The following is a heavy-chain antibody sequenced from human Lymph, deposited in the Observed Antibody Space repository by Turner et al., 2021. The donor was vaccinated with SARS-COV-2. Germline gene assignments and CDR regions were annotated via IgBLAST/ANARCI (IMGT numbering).Heavy chain of an antibody. J-gene: IGHJ4*02. CDR2: ISDDGSNK. CDR1: GFTFSSYA. Sequence: HVLLLGSGGGLVQPGPSLRLSCTASGFTFSSYAMHWVRQAPGKGLEWVSLISDDGSNKYYADSVKGRFTISRDNSKNTLYLQMNSRRTEDTAGYYCAREMGSGSDYWGQGTLVTVSS. V-gene: IGHV3-30*04. CDR3: AREMGSGSDY. D-gene: IGHD3-10*01.